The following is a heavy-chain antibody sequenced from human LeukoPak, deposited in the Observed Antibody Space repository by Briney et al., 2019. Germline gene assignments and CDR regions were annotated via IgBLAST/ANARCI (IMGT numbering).Heavy chain of an antibody. V-gene: IGHV3-23*01. Sequence: LPGGSLRLSCAASGFTFMKYSMTWVRQAPGKGLEWVSAITGSGAFTDYADSVKSRFTISRDNSKNTLYLQVNSLRAEDTAVYYCAKRSAESSGYFEHWGQGTLVTVSS. CDR1: GFTFMKYS. CDR3: AKRSAESSGYFEH. CDR2: ITGSGAFT. J-gene: IGHJ4*02. D-gene: IGHD6-19*01.